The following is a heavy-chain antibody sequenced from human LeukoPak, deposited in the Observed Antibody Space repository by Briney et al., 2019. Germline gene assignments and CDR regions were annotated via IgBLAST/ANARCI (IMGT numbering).Heavy chain of an antibody. CDR2: IYHSGST. J-gene: IGHJ6*02. V-gene: IGHV4-30-2*01. CDR1: GGSISSGGYS. CDR3: ARATSDDTGDYGMDV. Sequence: SETLSLTCAVSGGSISSGGYSWSWIRQPPGKGLEWIGYIYHSGSTYYNPSLKSRVTISVDRSKNQFSLKLSSVTAADTAVYYCARATSDDTGDYGMDVWGQGTTVTVSS. D-gene: IGHD2-8*02.